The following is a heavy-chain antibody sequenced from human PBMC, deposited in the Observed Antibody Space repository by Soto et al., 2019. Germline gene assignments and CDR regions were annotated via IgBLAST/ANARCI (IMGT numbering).Heavy chain of an antibody. CDR3: ARGRYSYASLPHY. D-gene: IGHD5-18*01. V-gene: IGHV1-2*02. CDR1: GYTFTGYC. Sequence: ASVKVSCKASGYTFTGYCMHWVRQAPGQGLEWMGWINPNSGGTNYAQKFQGRVTMTRDTSISTAYMELSRLRSDDTAVYYCARGRYSYASLPHYWGQGTLVTVSS. CDR2: INPNSGGT. J-gene: IGHJ4*02.